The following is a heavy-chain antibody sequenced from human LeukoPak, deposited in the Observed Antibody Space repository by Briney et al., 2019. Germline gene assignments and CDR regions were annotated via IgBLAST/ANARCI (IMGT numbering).Heavy chain of an antibody. V-gene: IGHV5-51*01. J-gene: IGHJ4*02. CDR3: ARTGYYYGSGSYYNFIDY. D-gene: IGHD3-10*01. CDR2: IYPGDSDT. CDR1: GYSFTSYW. Sequence: GEFLKISCKGSGYSFTSYWIGWVRQMPGKGLEWMGIIYPGDSDTRYSPSFQGQVTISADKSISTAYLQWSSLKASDTAMYYCARTGYYYGSGSYYNFIDYWGQGTLVTVSS.